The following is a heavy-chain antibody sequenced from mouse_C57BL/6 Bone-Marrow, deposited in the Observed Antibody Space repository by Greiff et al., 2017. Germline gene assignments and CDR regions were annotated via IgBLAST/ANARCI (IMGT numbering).Heavy chain of an antibody. D-gene: IGHD2-5*01. Sequence: VQLKESVAELVRPGASVKLSCTASGYNIKNTYMHWVKQRPEQGLEWIGRIDPANGHTKYAPKFQGKATITVDTSSNTAYMQLSTLTSEDTAIYYCARYYYSNNIYYYAMDYWGQGTSVTVSS. CDR2: IDPANGHT. J-gene: IGHJ4*01. CDR3: ARYYYSNNIYYYAMDY. V-gene: IGHV14-3*01. CDR1: GYNIKNTY.